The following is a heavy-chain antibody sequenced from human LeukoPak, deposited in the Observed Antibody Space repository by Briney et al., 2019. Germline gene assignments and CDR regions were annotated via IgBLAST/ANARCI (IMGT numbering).Heavy chain of an antibody. CDR3: AKEDTNSGDY. V-gene: IGHV3-30*02. D-gene: IGHD1-1*01. CDR1: GFTFSNHG. J-gene: IGHJ4*02. Sequence: GGSLRLSCAASGFTFSNHGMHWVRQAPGKGLEWVAFIQYDGTDIKYTDSVKGRFTISRDNSKNTLYLQLNSLRTEDTAVYYCAKEDTNSGDYWGQGTLVTVSS. CDR2: IQYDGTDI.